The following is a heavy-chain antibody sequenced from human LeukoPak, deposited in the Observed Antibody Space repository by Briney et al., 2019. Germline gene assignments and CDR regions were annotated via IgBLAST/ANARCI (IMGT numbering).Heavy chain of an antibody. Sequence: GGSLRLSCAASGFTFSVYAMSWVRQAPGKGLEGVSSIGGSVGTTYYADSVKGRFTISRDNSKNSLFLQMNSLRAEDTAVYYCATSGWDTIDYFYGMDVWGHGTTVTVSS. CDR2: IGGSVGTT. V-gene: IGHV3-23*01. J-gene: IGHJ6*02. D-gene: IGHD6-19*01. CDR1: GFTFSVYA. CDR3: ATSGWDTIDYFYGMDV.